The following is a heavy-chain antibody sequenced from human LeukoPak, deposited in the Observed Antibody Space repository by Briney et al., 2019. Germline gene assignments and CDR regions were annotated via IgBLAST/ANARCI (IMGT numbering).Heavy chain of an antibody. CDR1: GGTFSSYA. CDR3: ARDLSGTTVGDAFDI. Sequence: SVKDSCKASGGTFSSYAISWVRQAPGRGLEWMGRIIPILGIANYAQKFQGRVTITADKSTSTAYMELSSLRSEDTAVYYCARDLSGTTVGDAFDIWGQGTMVTVSS. D-gene: IGHD1-1*01. CDR2: IIPILGIA. V-gene: IGHV1-69*04. J-gene: IGHJ3*02.